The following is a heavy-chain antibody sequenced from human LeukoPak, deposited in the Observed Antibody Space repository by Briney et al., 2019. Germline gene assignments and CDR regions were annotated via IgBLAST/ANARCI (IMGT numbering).Heavy chain of an antibody. CDR2: IYYSGST. CDR1: GFTFSSYA. D-gene: IGHD3-16*01. CDR3: ARHFGT. V-gene: IGHV4-39*01. J-gene: IGHJ5*02. Sequence: PGGSLRLSCAASGFTFSSYAMSWVRQPPGKGLEWIGSIYYSGSTYYNPSLKSRVTISVDTSNNQFSLKLRSVTAADTAVYYCARHFGTWGQGTLVTVSS.